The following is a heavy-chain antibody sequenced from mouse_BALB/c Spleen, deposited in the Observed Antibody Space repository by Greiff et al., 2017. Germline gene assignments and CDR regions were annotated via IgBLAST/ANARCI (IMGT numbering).Heavy chain of an antibody. Sequence: EVQRVESGGGLVKPGGSLKLSCAASGFTFSSYAMSWVRQTPEKRLEWVASISSGGSTYYPDSVKGRFTISRDNARNILYLQMSSLRSEDTAMYYCARVNYYGSRDFDYWGQGTTLTVSS. J-gene: IGHJ2*01. CDR2: ISSGGST. CDR3: ARVNYYGSRDFDY. CDR1: GFTFSSYA. D-gene: IGHD1-1*01. V-gene: IGHV5-6-5*01.